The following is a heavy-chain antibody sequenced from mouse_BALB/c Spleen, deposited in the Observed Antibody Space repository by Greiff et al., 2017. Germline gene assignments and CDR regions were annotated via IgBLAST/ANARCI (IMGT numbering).Heavy chain of an antibody. CDR2: IWSGGST. CDR3: ASLYYDYDGPPHAMDY. D-gene: IGHD2-4*01. CDR1: GFSLTSYV. J-gene: IGHJ4*01. Sequence: QVQLQQSGPGLVQPSQSLSITCTVSGFSLTSYVLHWVRQSPGKGLEWLGVIWSGGSTDYNAAFISRLNISKDNSKSQVFFKMNSLQANDTAIYYCASLYYDYDGPPHAMDYWGQGTSVTVSS. V-gene: IGHV2-2*02.